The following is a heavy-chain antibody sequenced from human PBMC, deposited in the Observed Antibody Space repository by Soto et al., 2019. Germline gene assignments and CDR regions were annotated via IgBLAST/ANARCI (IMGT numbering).Heavy chain of an antibody. D-gene: IGHD6-6*01. CDR1: GYTFTSYG. V-gene: IGHV1-69*13. Sequence: SVKVSCKASGYTFTSYGISWVRQAPGQGLEWMGGIIPIFGTANYAQKFQGRVTITADESTSTAYMELSSLRSEDTAVYYCARGLSIAALADGPFDYWGQGTLVTVSS. J-gene: IGHJ4*02. CDR2: IIPIFGTA. CDR3: ARGLSIAALADGPFDY.